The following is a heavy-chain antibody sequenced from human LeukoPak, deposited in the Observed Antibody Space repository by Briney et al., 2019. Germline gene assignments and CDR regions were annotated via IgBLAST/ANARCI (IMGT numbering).Heavy chain of an antibody. CDR3: ARHSPLAAAGFDY. D-gene: IGHD6-13*01. V-gene: IGHV4-59*08. Sequence: SETLSLTCPVSGVSISSFYWSWIWQPPGKGLEWIGYFYYGGSTNYNPSLKSRVTISVGTSKNQFSLKLTSVAAADTAVYYCARHSPLAAAGFDYWGQGTPVTVSS. CDR1: GVSISSFY. CDR2: FYYGGST. J-gene: IGHJ4*02.